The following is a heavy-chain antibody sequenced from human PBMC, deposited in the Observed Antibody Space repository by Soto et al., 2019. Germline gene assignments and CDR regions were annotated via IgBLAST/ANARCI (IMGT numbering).Heavy chain of an antibody. J-gene: IGHJ6*02. Sequence: ASVKVSCKASGYTFSNYGISWVRQGPGQGLGWMGWISGYNGNTHYEEKVQDRIKMTTDTSTSTTYLELRSLRSDDTAVYFCARDPGFGFRYTYAFDMAVWRPGTTVTVSS. V-gene: IGHV1-18*01. CDR1: GYTFSNYG. CDR2: ISGYNGNT. D-gene: IGHD3-9*01. CDR3: ARDPGFGFRYTYAFDMAV.